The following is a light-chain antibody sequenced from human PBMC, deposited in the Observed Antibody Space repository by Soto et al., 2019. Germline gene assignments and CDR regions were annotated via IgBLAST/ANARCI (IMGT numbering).Light chain of an antibody. V-gene: IGKV1-39*01. CDR1: QGISSS. J-gene: IGKJ4*01. CDR3: QQSYSAPLT. Sequence: IQFTQSPSSLSASIGDRVTITCRASQGISSSLAWYQQEPGKAPKLLFYEASTLQSGVPSRFSGRGSGTDFTLTISSLQPEDFATYYCQQSYSAPLTFGGGTKVDIK. CDR2: EAS.